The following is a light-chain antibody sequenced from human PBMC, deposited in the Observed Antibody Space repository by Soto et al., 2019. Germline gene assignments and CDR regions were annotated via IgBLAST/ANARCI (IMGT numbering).Light chain of an antibody. V-gene: IGLV2-14*01. Sequence: QSALTQPASVSGSPGQSITISCTGTSSDVGGYNYVSWYQQHPGKAPKLMIYEVSNRPSGVSNRFSGSKSGNTASLTISGLQAEDEADYYCSSYTSSSTRVFGGGTQLTAL. CDR2: EVS. J-gene: IGLJ3*02. CDR1: SSDVGGYNY. CDR3: SSYTSSSTRV.